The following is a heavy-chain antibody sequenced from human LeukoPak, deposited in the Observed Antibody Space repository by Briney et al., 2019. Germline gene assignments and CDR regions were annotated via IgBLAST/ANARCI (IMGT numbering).Heavy chain of an antibody. CDR2: TYHSGST. V-gene: IGHV4-34*01. D-gene: IGHD3-22*01. CDR3: ARDKIVVVSDY. CDR1: GGSFSGYY. Sequence: SETPSLTCAVYGGSFSGYYWSWIRQSPGKGLEWIGETYHSGSTNYNPSLKSRVTISLDTSKNQFSLKLSSVTAADTAVYYCARDKIVVVSDYWGQGTLVTVSS. J-gene: IGHJ4*02.